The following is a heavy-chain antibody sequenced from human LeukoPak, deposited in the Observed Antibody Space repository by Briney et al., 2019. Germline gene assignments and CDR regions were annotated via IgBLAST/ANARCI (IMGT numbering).Heavy chain of an antibody. CDR3: ARDEDLGYCSGGSCYYRWFDP. CDR1: GYTFTSYG. D-gene: IGHD2-15*01. CDR2: ISAQNGNT. Sequence: ASVKVSCKASGYTFTSYGISWVRQAPGQGLEWMGWISAQNGNTNYVQQFLGRVTMTTDTSTSTAYMELRSLRSDDTAVYYCARDEDLGYCSGGSCYYRWFDPWGQGTLVTVSS. J-gene: IGHJ5*02. V-gene: IGHV1-18*01.